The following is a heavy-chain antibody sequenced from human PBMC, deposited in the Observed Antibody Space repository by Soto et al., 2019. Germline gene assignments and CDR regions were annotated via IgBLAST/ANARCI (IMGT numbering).Heavy chain of an antibody. D-gene: IGHD1-1*01. V-gene: IGHV3-48*01. CDR1: GFTFSSYS. J-gene: IGHJ6*02. CDR3: ASRRRAHYDYYGMDV. CDR2: ISSSSSTI. Sequence: EVQLVESGGGLVQPGGSLRLSCAASGFTFSSYSMNWVRQAPGKGLEWVSYISSSSSTIYYADSVKGRFTISRDNAKNSLYLQMNSLRAEDTAVDYCASRRRAHYDYYGMDVWGQGTTVTVSS.